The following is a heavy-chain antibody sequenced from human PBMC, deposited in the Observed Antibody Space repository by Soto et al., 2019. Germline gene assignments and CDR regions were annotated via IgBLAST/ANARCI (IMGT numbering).Heavy chain of an antibody. CDR3: ASQYYDFSSGALDF. Sequence: QVQLQESGPGLVQPSQTLSLTCTVSGGSISSDDYYWTWVRQPPGKGLEWIGNIHDTATTSYNPSLKSRLILSVDTSSNQFSLRLKSVTATDTAVYLCASQYYDFSSGALDFWGQGILVPVSS. J-gene: IGHJ4*02. CDR2: IHDTATT. V-gene: IGHV4-30-4*01. D-gene: IGHD3-3*01. CDR1: GGSISSDDYY.